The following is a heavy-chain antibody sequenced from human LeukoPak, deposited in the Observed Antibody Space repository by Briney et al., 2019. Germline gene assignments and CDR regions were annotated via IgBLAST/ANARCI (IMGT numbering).Heavy chain of an antibody. V-gene: IGHV3-7*05. CDR3: ARTRLGGYYGYHFDY. Sequence: GGSLRLSCAASGFTFSNYWMTWVRQAPGKGLEWVANIKQDGSEKYYVDSVKGRFTISRDNAKNSLYLQMNSLRAEDTAVYHCARTRLGGYYGYHFDYWGQGSLVTVSS. CDR2: IKQDGSEK. D-gene: IGHD3-22*01. J-gene: IGHJ4*02. CDR1: GFTFSNYW.